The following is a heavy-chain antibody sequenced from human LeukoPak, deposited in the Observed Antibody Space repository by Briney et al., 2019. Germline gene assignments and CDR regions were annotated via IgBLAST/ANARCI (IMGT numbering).Heavy chain of an antibody. V-gene: IGHV3-53*01. J-gene: IGHJ1*01. CDR3: ASGREYGGSAECYDYFQH. CDR1: ALTVSTPS. D-gene: IGHD2-15*01. Sequence: GPCLSPSCPASALTVSTPSKSCVRQAPRKGLEWASFINSGGSTYYADSVNGRFTISRDSSKNSLFLQKISLRAEDTAVYYCASGREYGGSAECYDYFQHWGQGTLVTVCS. CDR2: INSGGST.